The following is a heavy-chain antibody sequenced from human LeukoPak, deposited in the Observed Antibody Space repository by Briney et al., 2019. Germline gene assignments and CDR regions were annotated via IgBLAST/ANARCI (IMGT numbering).Heavy chain of an antibody. D-gene: IGHD6-13*01. J-gene: IGHJ6*02. CDR2: IKQDGSEK. V-gene: IGHV3-7*05. Sequence: GGSLSLSCTASGFTFSNYWMSWVRQTPEKGLEWVANIKQDGSEKVYVDSVKGRFTISGDNAQTSLYLHMNSLRAEDTAVYYCARDPYSSSWSYGMDVWGQGTTVTVSS. CDR1: GFTFSNYW. CDR3: ARDPYSSSWSYGMDV.